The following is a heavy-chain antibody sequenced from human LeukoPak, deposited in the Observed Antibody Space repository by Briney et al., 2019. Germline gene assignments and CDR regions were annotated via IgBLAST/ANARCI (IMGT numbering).Heavy chain of an antibody. CDR1: GFTFSSYW. V-gene: IGHV3-7*01. CDR2: IKQDGSEK. D-gene: IGHD3-3*01. CDR3: AREAVYYDFWSGYYTTTYYFDY. J-gene: IGHJ4*02. Sequence: GGSLRLSCAASGFTFSSYWMSWVRQAPGKGLEWVANIKQDGSEKYYVDSVKGRFTISRDNAKNSLYLQMNSLRAEDTAVYYCAREAVYYDFWSGYYTTTYYFDYWGQGTLVTVSS.